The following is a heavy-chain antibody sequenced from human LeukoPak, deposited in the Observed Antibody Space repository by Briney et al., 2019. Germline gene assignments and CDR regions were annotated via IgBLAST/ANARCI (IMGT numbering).Heavy chain of an antibody. CDR2: INPSGGST. D-gene: IGHD5-12*01. Sequence: ASVKVSCKASGYTFSSYYIHWVRQAPGQGLEWMGIINPSGGSTSYAQKFQGRVTMTTDTSTSTAYMELRSLRSDDTAVYYCARVSDGVATFDYWGQGTRVTVSS. J-gene: IGHJ4*02. CDR3: ARVSDGVATFDY. CDR1: GYTFSSYY. V-gene: IGHV1-46*01.